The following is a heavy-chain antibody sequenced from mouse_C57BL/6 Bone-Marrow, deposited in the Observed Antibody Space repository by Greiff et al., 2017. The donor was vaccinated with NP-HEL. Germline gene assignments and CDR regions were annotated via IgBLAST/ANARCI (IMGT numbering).Heavy chain of an antibody. J-gene: IGHJ2*01. CDR1: GYSFTSYY. CDR2: IYPGSGNT. Sequence: QVQLQQSGPELVKPGASVKISCKASGYSFTSYYIHWVKQRPGQGLEWIGWIYPGSGNTKYNEKFKGKATLTADTSSSTAYMQLSSLTSEDSAVYYCARRRYGWLRGVFDYWGQGTTLTVSS. CDR3: ARRRYGWLRGVFDY. V-gene: IGHV1-66*01. D-gene: IGHD2-2*01.